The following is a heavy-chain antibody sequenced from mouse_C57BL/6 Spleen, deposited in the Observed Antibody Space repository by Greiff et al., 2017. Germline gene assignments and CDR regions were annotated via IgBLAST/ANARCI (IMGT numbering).Heavy chain of an antibody. D-gene: IGHD2-12*01. CDR2: IDPSDSYT. CDR1: GYTFTSYW. V-gene: IGHV1-50*01. Sequence: VQLQQPGAELVKPGASVKLSCKASGYTFTSYWMQWVKQRPGQGLEWIGEIDPSDSYTNYNQKFKGKATLTVDTSSSTAYMQLSSLTSEDSAVYYCARLALYRYYFDYWGQGTTLTVSS. J-gene: IGHJ2*01. CDR3: ARLALYRYYFDY.